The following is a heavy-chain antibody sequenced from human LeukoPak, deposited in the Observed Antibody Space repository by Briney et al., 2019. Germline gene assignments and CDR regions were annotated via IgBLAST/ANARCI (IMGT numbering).Heavy chain of an antibody. Sequence: GASVKVSCKASGYTFTSYYMHWVRQAPGQGLEWMGIINPGGGSTSYAQKFQGRVTMTRDTSTSTVYMELSSLRSEGTAVYYCARGGSTRITMVRGVLGDWGQGTLVTVSS. CDR1: GYTFTSYY. V-gene: IGHV1-46*01. CDR3: ARGGSTRITMVRGVLGD. J-gene: IGHJ4*02. D-gene: IGHD3-10*01. CDR2: INPGGGST.